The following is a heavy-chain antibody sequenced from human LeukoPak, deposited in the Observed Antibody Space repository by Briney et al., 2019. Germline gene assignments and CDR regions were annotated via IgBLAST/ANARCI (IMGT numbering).Heavy chain of an antibody. Sequence: ASVKVSCKASGYTFTSYDINWVRQATGQGLEWMGWINPNSGGTNYAQKFQGRVTMTRDTSISTAYMELSRLRSDDTAVYYCARGDYSNPMTLFDYWGQGTLVTVSS. CDR2: INPNSGGT. J-gene: IGHJ4*02. D-gene: IGHD4-11*01. CDR3: ARGDYSNPMTLFDY. V-gene: IGHV1-2*02. CDR1: GYTFTSYD.